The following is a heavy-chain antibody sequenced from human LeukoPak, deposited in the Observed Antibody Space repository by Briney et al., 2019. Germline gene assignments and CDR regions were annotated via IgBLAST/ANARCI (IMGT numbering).Heavy chain of an antibody. CDR2: INPNSGGT. J-gene: IGHJ1*01. V-gene: IGHV1-2*02. CDR3: AREWELLRKYLYH. D-gene: IGHD1-26*01. CDR1: GYTFTGYY. Sequence: ASVKVSCKASGYTFTGYYLHWVRQVPGQGLDWMGWINPNSGGTTYAQNFKGRVTMTWDTSISTAYMELSRLRSDDTAVYYCAREWELLRKYLYHWGQGTLVTVSS.